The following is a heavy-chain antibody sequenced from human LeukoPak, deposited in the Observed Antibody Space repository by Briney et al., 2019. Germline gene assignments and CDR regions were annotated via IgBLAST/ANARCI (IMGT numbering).Heavy chain of an antibody. Sequence: SETLSLTCAVSGYSISSGYYWGWIRQPPGKGLEWIGSIYRSGSTYYNPSLKSRVTISVDTSKNQFSLKLSSVTAADTAVYYCARQGGGAFDIWGQGTMVTVSS. D-gene: IGHD3-16*01. V-gene: IGHV4-38-2*01. CDR3: ARQGGGAFDI. J-gene: IGHJ3*02. CDR1: GYSISSGYY. CDR2: IYRSGST.